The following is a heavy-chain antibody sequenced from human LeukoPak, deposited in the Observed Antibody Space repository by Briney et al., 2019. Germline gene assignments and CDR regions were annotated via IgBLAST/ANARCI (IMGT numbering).Heavy chain of an antibody. CDR1: GGTFSSYA. CDR2: IIPIFGTA. CDR3: ARDDYGDYTFDY. V-gene: IGHV1-69*05. Sequence: GASVKVACKASGGTFSSYAISWVRQAPGQGLEWMGGIIPIFGTANYAQKFQGRVTITTDESTSTAYMELSSLRSEDTAVYYCARDDYGDYTFDYWGQGTLVTVSS. J-gene: IGHJ4*02. D-gene: IGHD4-17*01.